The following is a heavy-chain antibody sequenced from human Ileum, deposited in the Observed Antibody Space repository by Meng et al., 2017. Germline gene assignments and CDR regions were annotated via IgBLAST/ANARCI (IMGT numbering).Heavy chain of an antibody. Sequence: QVQLQQWGAELLKPSETLSLTCAIGGGSFSTYYWSWIRQPPGKGLEWIGEISRSGTTNYNPSLKSRVTISVDTSKNQFSLTVTSVTAADSALYYCARSGVTTVTYLDWGQGTLVTVSS. J-gene: IGHJ4*02. CDR2: ISRSGTT. CDR3: ARSGVTTVTYLD. D-gene: IGHD4-11*01. CDR1: GGSFSTYY. V-gene: IGHV4-34*01.